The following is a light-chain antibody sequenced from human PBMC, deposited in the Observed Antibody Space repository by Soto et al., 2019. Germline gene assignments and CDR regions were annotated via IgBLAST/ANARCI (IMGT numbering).Light chain of an antibody. CDR3: QQYYTTPLT. CDR2: WAS. J-gene: IGKJ4*01. CDR1: QSVLYSSNSKNY. V-gene: IGKV4-1*01. Sequence: IVMTQSPDSLAVSLGERATINCKSSQSVLYSSNSKNYLAWYQQKPRQPPKLLIYWASTRESGVPERFSGSGSGTDFTLTISSLQAEDVAVYYCQQYYTTPLTFGGGTKVEIK.